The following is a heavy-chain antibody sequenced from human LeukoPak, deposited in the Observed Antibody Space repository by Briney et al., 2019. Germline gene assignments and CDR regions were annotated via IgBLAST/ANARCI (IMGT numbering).Heavy chain of an antibody. CDR3: ARGSSETYINWFDR. CDR1: VYTFTNYY. D-gene: IGHD1-26*01. Sequence: ASVKVSCKASVYTFTNYYIHWVRQAPGQGLEWMGLINPSGGTTSYAQNFQGRVTMTRDTSTSTVYMELSSLRSEDTAMYYCARGSSETYINWFDRWGQGTLVTVSS. CDR2: INPSGGTT. J-gene: IGHJ5*02. V-gene: IGHV1-46*01.